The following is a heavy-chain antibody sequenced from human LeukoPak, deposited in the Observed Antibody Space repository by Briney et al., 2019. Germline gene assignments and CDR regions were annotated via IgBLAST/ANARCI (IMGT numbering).Heavy chain of an antibody. CDR1: GGTFSSYA. CDR3: ARDSMITSGGVIYDY. D-gene: IGHD3-16*02. CDR2: IIPILGIA. J-gene: IGHJ4*02. V-gene: IGHV1-69*04. Sequence: SVKVSCKASGGTFSSYAISWVRQAPGQGLEWMGRIIPILGIANYAQKFQGRVTITADKSTSTAYMELSSLRSEDTAVYYCARDSMITSGGVIYDYWGQGTLVTVSS.